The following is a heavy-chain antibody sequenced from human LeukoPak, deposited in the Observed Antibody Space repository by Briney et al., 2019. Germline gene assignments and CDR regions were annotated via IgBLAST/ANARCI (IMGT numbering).Heavy chain of an antibody. Sequence: ASVKVSCKASGGTFSSYAISWVRQAPGQGLEWMGRIIPILGIANYAQKFQGRVTITRNTSISTAYMELSSLRSEDTAVYYCARGVNRRYCSSTSCVTTPNWFDPWGQGTLVTVSS. D-gene: IGHD2-2*01. V-gene: IGHV1-69*04. CDR3: ARGVNRRYCSSTSCVTTPNWFDP. CDR2: IIPILGIA. J-gene: IGHJ5*02. CDR1: GGTFSSYA.